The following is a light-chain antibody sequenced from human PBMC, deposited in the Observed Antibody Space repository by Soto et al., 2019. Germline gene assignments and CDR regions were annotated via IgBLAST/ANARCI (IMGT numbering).Light chain of an antibody. Sequence: DIVMTQSPDSLAVSLGERATINCKSSQTVLYRSNNMNYLSWYQQKPGQPPKLLIYWASTRESGVPDRFSGSGSGTDFTLTISSLPAEDVAVYYCQQYYSSPRTFGGGTKVEIK. V-gene: IGKV4-1*01. CDR2: WAS. CDR1: QTVLYRSNNMNY. J-gene: IGKJ4*01. CDR3: QQYYSSPRT.